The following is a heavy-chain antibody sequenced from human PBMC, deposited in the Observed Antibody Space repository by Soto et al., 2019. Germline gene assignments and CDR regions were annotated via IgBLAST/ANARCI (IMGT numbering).Heavy chain of an antibody. J-gene: IGHJ3*02. V-gene: IGHV4-34*01. CDR2: INNSGST. Sequence: QVQLQQWGAGLLKPSETLSLTCAVYGGSFSGYYWSWIRQPPGKGLEWVGEINNSGSTNYNPSLKSRVTISVDTSKNQFSLKLSSVTAADTAVYYCSRSRYFDTPDIWGQGTMVTVSS. CDR3: SRSRYFDTPDI. CDR1: GGSFSGYY. D-gene: IGHD3-9*01.